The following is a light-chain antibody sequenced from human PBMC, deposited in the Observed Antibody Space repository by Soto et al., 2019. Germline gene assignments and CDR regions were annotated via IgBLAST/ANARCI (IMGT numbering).Light chain of an antibody. CDR2: GAS. J-gene: IGKJ4*01. CDR1: QSVRSN. Sequence: EIVMTQSPATLSVSPGETATLSCRASQSVRSNLAWYQQKPGQAPRLLIHGASTRATGIPARFSGSGSGTELTLTISSLQSEDFAVYYCHQYNIWPPLIFGGGTKVEIK. CDR3: HQYNIWPPLI. V-gene: IGKV3-15*01.